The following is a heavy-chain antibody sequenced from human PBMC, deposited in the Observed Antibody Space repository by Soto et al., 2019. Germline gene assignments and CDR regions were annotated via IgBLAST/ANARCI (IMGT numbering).Heavy chain of an antibody. CDR2: IYHSGST. CDR3: ARLRGSYFGMDV. CDR1: GFSSNYY. V-gene: IGHV4-38-2*01. J-gene: IGHJ6*02. Sequence: SETLSLTCSVSGFSSNYYWGWIRQPPGKGLEWIGSIYHSGSTYYNPSLKSRVAISLDTSKNQFSLKLSSVTAADTAMYYCARLRGSYFGMDVWGQGTTV.